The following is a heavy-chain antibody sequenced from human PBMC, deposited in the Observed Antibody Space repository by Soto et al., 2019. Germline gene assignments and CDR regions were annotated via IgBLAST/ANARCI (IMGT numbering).Heavy chain of an antibody. J-gene: IGHJ4*02. CDR3: ARRDSHGYRYVDN. V-gene: IGHV1-69*06. CDR2: TNGNLGTG. Sequence: QVQLVQSGAEVKRPGSSVKVSCKASGGTFSSYPISWVRQAPGQGLEWMGGTNGNLGTGNYAQTFRGRLTITTDISTTTAYRELSSLPSEDTAVYYCARRDSHGYRYVDNWGPGTLVTVSS. D-gene: IGHD3-16*02. CDR1: GGTFSSYP.